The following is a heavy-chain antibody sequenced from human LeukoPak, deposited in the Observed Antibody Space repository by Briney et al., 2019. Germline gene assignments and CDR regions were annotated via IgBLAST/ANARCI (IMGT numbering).Heavy chain of an antibody. Sequence: GASVKVSCKASGYTFTSYDINWVRQATGQGLEWMGWMNPNSGNTGYAQKFQGRVTMTRDTSISTAYMELSRLRSDDTAVYYCARGVGVVGGGYFDYWGQGTLVTVSS. CDR2: MNPNSGNT. D-gene: IGHD3-3*01. CDR3: ARGVGVVGGGYFDY. J-gene: IGHJ4*02. CDR1: GYTFTSYD. V-gene: IGHV1-8*02.